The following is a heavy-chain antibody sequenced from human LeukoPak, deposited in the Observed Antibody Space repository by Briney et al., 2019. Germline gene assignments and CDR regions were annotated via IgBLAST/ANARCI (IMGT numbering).Heavy chain of an antibody. V-gene: IGHV3-7*03. Sequence: PGGSLRLSCAASGFTFSSYWMSWVRQAPGKGLEWLSNIKQDGSEKYYVDSVKGRFTISRDNAKNSLYLQMNSLRAEDTAVYYCARGKLLRYFDWLSYGMDVWGKGTTVTVSS. J-gene: IGHJ6*04. CDR2: IKQDGSEK. CDR3: ARGKLLRYFDWLSYGMDV. CDR1: GFTFSSYW. D-gene: IGHD3-9*01.